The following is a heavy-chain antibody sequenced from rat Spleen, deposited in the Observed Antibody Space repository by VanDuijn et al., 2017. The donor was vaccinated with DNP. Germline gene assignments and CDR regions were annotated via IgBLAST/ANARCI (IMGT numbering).Heavy chain of an antibody. CDR2: ISPSRGST. J-gene: IGHJ3*01. D-gene: IGHD1-5*01. Sequence: EVQLVESGGGLVQPGRSLKLSCVASGFTFSNFDMAWVRQAPTKGLEWVASISPSRGSTYYRDSMMGRFPISRDNAKSTLYLQMDSLRSEDTATYYCATQGYRYNYRWFAYWGQGTLVTVSS. V-gene: IGHV5-19*01. CDR1: GFTFSNFD. CDR3: ATQGYRYNYRWFAY.